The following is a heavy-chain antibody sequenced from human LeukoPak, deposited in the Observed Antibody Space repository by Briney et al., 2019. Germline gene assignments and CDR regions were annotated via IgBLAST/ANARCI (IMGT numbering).Heavy chain of an antibody. CDR2: IYSGGST. D-gene: IGHD6-19*01. V-gene: IGHV3-53*01. J-gene: IGHJ4*02. Sequence: PGGSLRLSCAASGFTVSSNYMSWVRQAPGKGLEWVSVIYSGGSTYYADSVKGRFTISRDNSKNTLYLQMNSLRAEDTAVYYCAKDLGIAVAGTGLFDYWGQGTLVTVSS. CDR3: AKDLGIAVAGTGLFDY. CDR1: GFTVSSNY.